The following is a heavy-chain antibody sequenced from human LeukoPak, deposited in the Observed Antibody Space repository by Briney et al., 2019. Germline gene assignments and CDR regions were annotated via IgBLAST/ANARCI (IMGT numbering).Heavy chain of an antibody. CDR2: IFYSGST. D-gene: IGHD3-10*01. CDR1: GGSFSNYY. V-gene: IGHV4-59*08. J-gene: IGHJ6*02. CDR3: ARTGYYASGSSYYYGMDV. Sequence: KPSETLSLTCAVYGGSFSNYYWSWIRQPPGKGREWIGYIFYSGSTNYNPSLESRVTISIDTSKNQFSLKVNSLTAANTAVYYCARTGYYASGSSYYYGMDVWGQGTTVTVSS.